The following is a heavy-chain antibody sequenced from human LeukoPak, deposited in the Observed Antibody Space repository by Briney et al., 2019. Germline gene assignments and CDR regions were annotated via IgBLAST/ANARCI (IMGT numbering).Heavy chain of an antibody. CDR3: AKGGYSSGWSTFYYMDV. D-gene: IGHD6-19*01. Sequence: GGSLRLSCAASGFTFSSYGMHWVRQAPGKGLEWVAFIRYDGSNKYYADSVKGRFTISRDNSKNTLYLQMNSLRAEDTAVYYCAKGGYSSGWSTFYYMDVWGKGTTVTISS. CDR2: IRYDGSNK. V-gene: IGHV3-30*02. J-gene: IGHJ6*03. CDR1: GFTFSSYG.